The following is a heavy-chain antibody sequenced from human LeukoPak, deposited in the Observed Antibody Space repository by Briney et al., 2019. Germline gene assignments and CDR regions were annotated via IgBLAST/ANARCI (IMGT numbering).Heavy chain of an antibody. Sequence: GGSLRLSCAASGFTFSNAWMSWVRQAPGKGLEWVGRIKSKTDGGSTSYADSVKGRFTISRDNSKNTLYLQMNSLRAEDTAVYYCANRGYQYYFDYWGQGTLVTVSS. CDR1: GFTFSNAW. CDR2: IKSKTDGGST. V-gene: IGHV3-15*01. CDR3: ANRGYQYYFDY. D-gene: IGHD3-22*01. J-gene: IGHJ4*02.